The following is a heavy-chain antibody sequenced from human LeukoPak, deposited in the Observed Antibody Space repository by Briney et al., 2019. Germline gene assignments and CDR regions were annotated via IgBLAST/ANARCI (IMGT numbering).Heavy chain of an antibody. V-gene: IGHV3-21*01. Sequence: PGGSLRLSCAASGFTFSSYSMNWVRQAPGKGLEWVSFISSSSSYIYYADSVKGRFTISRDNAKNSLYLQMNSLRAEDTAVYYCARGRRGYSYGTPDRGDYWGQGTLVTVSS. CDR3: ARGRRGYSYGTPDRGDY. D-gene: IGHD5-18*01. J-gene: IGHJ4*02. CDR1: GFTFSSYS. CDR2: ISSSSSYI.